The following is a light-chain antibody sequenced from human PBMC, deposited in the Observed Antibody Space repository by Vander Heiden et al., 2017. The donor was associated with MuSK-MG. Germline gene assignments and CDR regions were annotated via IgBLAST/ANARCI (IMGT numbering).Light chain of an antibody. V-gene: IGKV3-11*01. CDR2: DAS. Sequence: EVVLTQSPVILSLSPGERATLSCRASQSVSTYLAWYQQKPGQAPRLLIYDASKRATGTPARFSGSGSGTDFTLTISSLEPEDLGVYYCHQRKNLPNTFGQGTRLEIK. CDR3: HQRKNLPNT. J-gene: IGKJ5*01. CDR1: QSVSTY.